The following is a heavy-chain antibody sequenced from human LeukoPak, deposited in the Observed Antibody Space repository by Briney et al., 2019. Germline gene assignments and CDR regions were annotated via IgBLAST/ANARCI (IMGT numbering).Heavy chain of an antibody. J-gene: IGHJ6*03. Sequence: ASVKVSCTASGYTFTSYFIHWVRQAPGQGLEWMGLITPTSGSTIYAQKFQGRVTMTRDTSTTTVYMELSSLISEDTAVYYCARAGDDEESYYYMDVWGRGTKVTVSS. D-gene: IGHD3-16*01. CDR2: ITPTSGST. CDR3: ARAGDDEESYYYMDV. V-gene: IGHV1-46*01. CDR1: GYTFTSYF.